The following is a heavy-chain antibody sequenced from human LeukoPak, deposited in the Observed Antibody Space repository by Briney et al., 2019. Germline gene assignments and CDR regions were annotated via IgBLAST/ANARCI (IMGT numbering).Heavy chain of an antibody. Sequence: SETLSLTCAVYGGSFSGYYWSWIRQPPGKGLEWIGEINHSGSTNYNPSLKSRVTISVDTSKNQFSLRLSSVTAADTAVYYCARGALWSQRDPFDYWGQGTLVTVSS. V-gene: IGHV4-34*01. D-gene: IGHD2-2*01. CDR1: GGSFSGYY. CDR3: ARGALWSQRDPFDY. CDR2: INHSGST. J-gene: IGHJ4*02.